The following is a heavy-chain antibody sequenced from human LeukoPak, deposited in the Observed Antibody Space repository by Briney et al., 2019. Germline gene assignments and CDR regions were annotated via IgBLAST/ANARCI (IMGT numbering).Heavy chain of an antibody. V-gene: IGHV4-34*01. CDR3: ARSSPRRVGRYSSSWYL. D-gene: IGHD6-13*01. CDR2: INHSGST. J-gene: IGHJ4*02. Sequence: SETLSLTCTVSGGSINSYYWSWIRQPPGKGLEWIGEINHSGSTNYNPSLKSRVTISVDTSKNQFSLKLSSVTAADTAVYYCARSSPRRVGRYSSSWYLWGQGTLVTVSS. CDR1: GGSINSYY.